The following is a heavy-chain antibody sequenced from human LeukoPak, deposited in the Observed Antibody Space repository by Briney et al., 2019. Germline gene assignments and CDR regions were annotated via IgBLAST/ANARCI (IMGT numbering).Heavy chain of an antibody. V-gene: IGHV4-39*01. J-gene: IGHJ3*02. D-gene: IGHD3-22*01. CDR3: ARNMTVILVAERIDAFDI. CDR2: INYSGST. CDR1: ADSISSSPEY. Sequence: SETLSLTCSVYADSISSSPEYWGWIRQPPGKGLEYIGSINYSGSTYYDPSLKGPVTISVDTYKNQFSLKLSSVTAADTAMYYCARNMTVILVAERIDAFDIWGQGTMVTVSS.